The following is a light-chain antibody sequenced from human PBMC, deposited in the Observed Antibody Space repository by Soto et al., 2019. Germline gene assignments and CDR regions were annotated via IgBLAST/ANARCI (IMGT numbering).Light chain of an antibody. CDR1: QNILTY. Sequence: DIQMTQSPSSLSASVGDRVTITCRASQNILTYLNWYQQRTGKAHKFLIYAEISVQHGGPSRFSGSESGIEFNLTINNLQPEDSAIYYCQQSYSAPLTFGQGTNLEIK. CDR2: AEI. V-gene: IGKV1-39*01. CDR3: QQSYSAPLT. J-gene: IGKJ2*01.